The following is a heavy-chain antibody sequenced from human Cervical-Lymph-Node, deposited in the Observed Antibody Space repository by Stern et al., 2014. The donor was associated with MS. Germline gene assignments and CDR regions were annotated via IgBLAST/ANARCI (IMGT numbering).Heavy chain of an antibody. Sequence: VQLVESGGGVVQPGRSLRLSCAASGFTFSNYAMHWVRQDPGKGLEWVAVIWYDGSNKYYADSVKGRLTISRDNSKNTLYLQMNSLRAEDTAVYYCARDRLYSSGWTYFDYWGQGTLVTVSS. CDR3: ARDRLYSSGWTYFDY. J-gene: IGHJ4*02. CDR1: GFTFSNYA. D-gene: IGHD6-19*01. CDR2: IWYDGSNK. V-gene: IGHV3-30*04.